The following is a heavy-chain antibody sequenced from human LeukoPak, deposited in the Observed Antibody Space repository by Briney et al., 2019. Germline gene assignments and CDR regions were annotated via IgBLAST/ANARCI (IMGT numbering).Heavy chain of an antibody. CDR3: AKNTYTEQWLVLYY. Sequence: GGSLRLSCAASGFIFRDYWMSWVRQAPGKGLEWVADITPDGSGKTYVDSVKGRFTISRDNAKQSLYLQMNSLRAEDTAVYYRAKNTYTEQWLVLYYWGQGPLVIVSS. CDR2: ITPDGSGK. J-gene: IGHJ4*02. D-gene: IGHD6-19*01. V-gene: IGHV3-7*03. CDR1: GFIFRDYW.